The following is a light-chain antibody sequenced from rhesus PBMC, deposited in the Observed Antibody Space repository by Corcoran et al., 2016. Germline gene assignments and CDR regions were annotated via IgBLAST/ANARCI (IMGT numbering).Light chain of an antibody. V-gene: IGKV3-24*04. J-gene: IGKJ1*01. CDR3: QQSSNLSRT. CDR2: GAS. CDR1: QSVGSY. Sequence: ETVVTQSPATLSLSPGERATLSCRASQSVGSYLAWYQQKPGQAPRLLIYGASSRATGIPDRFSGGGSGTDFTLTISCLGPEDVGVYYCQQSSNLSRTFGQGTKVEIK.